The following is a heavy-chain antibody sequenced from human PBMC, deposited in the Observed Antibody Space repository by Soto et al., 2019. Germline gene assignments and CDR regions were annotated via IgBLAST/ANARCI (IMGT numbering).Heavy chain of an antibody. Sequence: NPSETLSLTCSVSGGSISSYYWSWIRQPPGKGLEWIGYIYYSGSTNYNPSLKSRVTISVDTSKNQFSLKLSSVTAADTAVYYCARGRIRKFDYWGQGTLVTVSS. CDR3: ARGRIRKFDY. CDR2: IYYSGST. V-gene: IGHV4-59*01. J-gene: IGHJ4*02. CDR1: GGSISSYY. D-gene: IGHD5-18*01.